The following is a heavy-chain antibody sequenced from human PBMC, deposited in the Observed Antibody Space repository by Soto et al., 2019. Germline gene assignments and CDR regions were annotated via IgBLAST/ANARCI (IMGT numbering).Heavy chain of an antibody. CDR2: ISWNSGRI. CDR3: ARDWVVVAATPLWFDP. J-gene: IGHJ5*02. Sequence: GGSLRLSCVASGLSIDDSAMHWVRQVPGKGLEWVSGISWNSGRIGYADSVKGRFTISRDNSKNTLYLQMNSLRAEDTAVYYCARDWVVVAATPLWFDPWGQGTLVTVSS. D-gene: IGHD2-15*01. CDR1: GLSIDDSA. V-gene: IGHV3-9*01.